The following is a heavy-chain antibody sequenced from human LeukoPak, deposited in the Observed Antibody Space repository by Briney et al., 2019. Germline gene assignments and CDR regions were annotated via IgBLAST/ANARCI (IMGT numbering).Heavy chain of an antibody. J-gene: IGHJ4*02. CDR1: GFTFSSYG. Sequence: GGTLRLSCAASGFTFSSYGMSWVRQAPGKGLEWVSAISGSGGSTYYADSVKGRFTISRDNSKNTLYLQMNSLRVEDTAVYYCARDLYSGSYYDFDYWGQGTLVTVSS. CDR3: ARDLYSGSYYDFDY. V-gene: IGHV3-23*01. CDR2: ISGSGGST. D-gene: IGHD1-26*01.